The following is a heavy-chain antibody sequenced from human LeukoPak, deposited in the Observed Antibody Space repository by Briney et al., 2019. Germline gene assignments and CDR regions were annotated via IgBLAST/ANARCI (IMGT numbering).Heavy chain of an antibody. D-gene: IGHD1-7*01. CDR1: GFTFSSYG. CDR3: ARGNYPYYFDY. J-gene: IGHJ4*02. V-gene: IGHV3-30*03. Sequence: PGGSLRLSCAASGFTFSSYGMHWVRQAPGKGLEWVAVISYDGSNKYYADSVKGRFTISRDNSKNTLYLQMNSLRAGDTAVYYCARGNYPYYFDYWGQGTLVTVSS. CDR2: ISYDGSNK.